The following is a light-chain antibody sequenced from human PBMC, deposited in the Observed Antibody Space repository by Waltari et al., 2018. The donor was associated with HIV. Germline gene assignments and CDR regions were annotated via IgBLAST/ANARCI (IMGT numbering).Light chain of an antibody. CDR1: ALAKKN. CDR2: QDN. J-gene: IGLJ2*01. Sequence: SYELTHPSPASVSPGQTARITCPGAALAKKNARWSQQKPGQDPILVIYQDNERPTAIPERFSGSSSGTTVTMTISGAQVEDEADYFCYSAADKNVLFGGGTKLTVL. CDR3: YSAADKNVL. V-gene: IGLV3-27*01.